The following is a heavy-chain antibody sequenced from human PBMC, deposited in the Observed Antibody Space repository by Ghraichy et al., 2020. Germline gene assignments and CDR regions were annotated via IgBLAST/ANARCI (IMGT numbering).Heavy chain of an antibody. J-gene: IGHJ4*02. V-gene: IGHV4-39*01. CDR3: ARHGVGATLFDY. CDR2: IYYSGST. D-gene: IGHD1-26*01. CDR1: GGSISSSSYY. Sequence: SQTLSLTCTVSGGSISSSSYYWGWIRQPPGKGLEWIGSIYYSGSTYYNPSLKSRVTISVDTSKNQFFLKLSSVTAADTAVYYCARHGVGATLFDYWGQGTLVTVSS.